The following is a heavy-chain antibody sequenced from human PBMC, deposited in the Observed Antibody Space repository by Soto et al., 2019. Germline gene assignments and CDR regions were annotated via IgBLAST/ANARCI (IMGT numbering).Heavy chain of an antibody. J-gene: IGHJ4*02. CDR2: ISAYNGNT. Sequence: ASVKVSCKASGYTFTSYGISWVRQAPGQGLEWMGWISAYNGNTNYAQKLQGRVTMTTDTSTSTAYMEPRSLRSDDTAVYYCARGEKWELGGWGFDYWGQGTLVTVSS. V-gene: IGHV1-18*01. CDR1: GYTFTSYG. D-gene: IGHD1-26*01. CDR3: ARGEKWELGGWGFDY.